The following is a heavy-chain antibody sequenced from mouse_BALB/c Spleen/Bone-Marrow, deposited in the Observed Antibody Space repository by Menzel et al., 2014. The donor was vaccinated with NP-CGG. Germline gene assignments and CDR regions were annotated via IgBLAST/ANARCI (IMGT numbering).Heavy chain of an antibody. D-gene: IGHD1-1*01. CDR2: INPYNDGT. CDR3: ARRPSFYGSSYGAMDY. CDR1: GYTFTNYV. Sequence: EVQLQQSGPELVKPGASVKMSCKASGYTFTNYVMHWVKQKHGQGLEWIGYINPYNDGTKNNEKFKGKATLTSDKSSGTAYMELSSLTSEDSAVYYCARRPSFYGSSYGAMDYWGQGTSVTVSS. V-gene: IGHV1-14*01. J-gene: IGHJ4*01.